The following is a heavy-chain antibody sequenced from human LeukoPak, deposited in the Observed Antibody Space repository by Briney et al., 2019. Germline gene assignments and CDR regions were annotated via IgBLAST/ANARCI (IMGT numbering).Heavy chain of an antibody. CDR1: GYTFTSYG. J-gene: IGHJ5*02. CDR2: ISAYNGNT. Sequence: ASVKVSCKASGYTFTSYGISWVRQAPGQGLEWMGWISAYNGNTNYAQKLQGRVTMTTDTSTSTAYMELRSLRSDDTAVYYCARSRGGVVRESWFDPWGQGTLVTVSS. D-gene: IGHD1-26*01. CDR3: ARSRGGVVRESWFDP. V-gene: IGHV1-18*01.